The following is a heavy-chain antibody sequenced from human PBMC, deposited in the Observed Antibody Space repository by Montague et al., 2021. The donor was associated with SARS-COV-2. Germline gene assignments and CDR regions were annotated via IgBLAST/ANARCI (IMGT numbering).Heavy chain of an antibody. Sequence: CAISGDSVSSNIAAWNWIRQSPSRGLEWLGRTKYTSTRYETYAVSVQSRITITADTFKNQFSLHLNSVTPEDTAVYYCARDLYWAFDAWGLGTTVTVSA. D-gene: IGHD2-8*02. CDR2: TKYTSTRYE. CDR1: GDSVSSNIAA. V-gene: IGHV6-1*01. CDR3: ARDLYWAFDA. J-gene: IGHJ3*01.